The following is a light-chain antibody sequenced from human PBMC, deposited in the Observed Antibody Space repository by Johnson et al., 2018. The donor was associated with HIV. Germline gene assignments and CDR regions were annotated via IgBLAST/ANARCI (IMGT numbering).Light chain of an antibody. V-gene: IGLV1-51*02. J-gene: IGLJ1*01. CDR1: SSNIGNNY. CDR3: GTWDSSLSAGV. Sequence: SVLTQPPSVSAAPGQQVTISCSGSSSNIGNNYVSWYQQLPGTAPKLLIYENNKRPSGIPDRFSGSTSGTSATLGITGLQTGDEADYYCGTWDSSLSAGVFGTGTKVTVL. CDR2: ENN.